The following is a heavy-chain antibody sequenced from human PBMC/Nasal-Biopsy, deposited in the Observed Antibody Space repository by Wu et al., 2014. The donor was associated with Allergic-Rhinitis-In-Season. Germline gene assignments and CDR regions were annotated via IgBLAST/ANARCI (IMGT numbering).Heavy chain of an antibody. CDR2: TYYRSRWYN. Sequence: AISGDSVSSNDVAWNWIRQSPSRGLEWLGRTYYRSRWYNDYALSVKSRVTINPDTSKNQFSLQLDSVTPEDTAVYFCARGSNSAFDIWGQGTMVTVSS. V-gene: IGHV6-1*01. D-gene: IGHD2-2*01. CDR3: ARGSNSAFDI. CDR1: GDSVSSNDVA. J-gene: IGHJ3*02.